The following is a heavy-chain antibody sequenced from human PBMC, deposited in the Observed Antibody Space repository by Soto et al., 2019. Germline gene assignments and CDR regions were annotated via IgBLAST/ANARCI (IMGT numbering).Heavy chain of an antibody. J-gene: IGHJ5*02. CDR3: AHTNYDFWSGPNWFDP. CDR1: GFSLSTSGVG. CDR2: IYWDDDK. D-gene: IGHD3-3*01. V-gene: IGHV2-5*02. Sequence: SGPTLVNPTQTLTLTCTFSGFSLSTSGVGVGWIRQPPGKALEWLALIYWDDDKRYSPSLKSRLTITKDTPKNQVVLTMTNMDPVDTATYYCAHTNYDFWSGPNWFDPWGQGTLVTVSS.